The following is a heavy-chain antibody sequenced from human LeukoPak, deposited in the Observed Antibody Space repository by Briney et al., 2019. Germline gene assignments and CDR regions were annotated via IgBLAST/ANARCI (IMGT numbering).Heavy chain of an antibody. Sequence: SETLSLTCTVSGGSISSGGYYWSWIRQHPGKGLEWIGYIYYSGSTYYNPSLKSRVTISVDTSKNQFSLKLSSVTAADTAVYYCARSAGFYYYDGSGYYYPYGGQEPLVTVSS. D-gene: IGHD3-22*01. CDR3: ARSAGFYYYDGSGYYYPY. J-gene: IGHJ4*02. CDR2: IYYSGST. V-gene: IGHV4-31*03. CDR1: GGSISSGGYY.